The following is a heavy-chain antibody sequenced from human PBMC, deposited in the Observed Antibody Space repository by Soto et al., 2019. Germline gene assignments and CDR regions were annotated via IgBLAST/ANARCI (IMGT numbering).Heavy chain of an antibody. CDR2: ISYYSGSI. Sequence: SLRLSCVASGFTFSPYWMSWVRQVPGKGLEWVSGISYYSGSIGYADSVKGRFTISRDNAKNSLYLQMNSLRAEDTALYYCAKSMGGTANGMDVWGQGTTVTVSS. CDR3: AKSMGGTANGMDV. J-gene: IGHJ6*02. CDR1: GFTFSPYW. D-gene: IGHD2-15*01. V-gene: IGHV3-9*01.